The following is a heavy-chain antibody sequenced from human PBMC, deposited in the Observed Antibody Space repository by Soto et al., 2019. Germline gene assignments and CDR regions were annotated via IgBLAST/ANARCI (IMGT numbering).Heavy chain of an antibody. CDR3: ARLVTATRNFYYGMHX. D-gene: IGHD1-20*01. CDR2: ISSSGSTI. V-gene: IGHV3-11*01. CDR1: GFTFRDYY. Sequence: PGGSLRLSCAASGFTFRDYYMTWIRQAPGKGLEWLSYISSSGSTIYYADSVKVRLTISRDNPKNSLFLQMNSLRAEDTAVYYCARLVTATRNFYYGMHXWGQVTTVTVS. J-gene: IGHJ6*02.